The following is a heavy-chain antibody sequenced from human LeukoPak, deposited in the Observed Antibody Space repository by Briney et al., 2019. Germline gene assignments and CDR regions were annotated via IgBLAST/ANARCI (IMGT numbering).Heavy chain of an antibody. Sequence: GGSLRLSCRVSGFTFNTYWMHWVRQAPGKGLVWVSRMNNDGRVISYADSVKGRFTISRDNAKNTLYLQMNSLRAEDTAVYYCAREFEAAGFWALDYWGQGTLVTASS. V-gene: IGHV3-74*01. CDR2: MNNDGRVI. D-gene: IGHD3-16*01. CDR3: AREFEAAGFWALDY. CDR1: GFTFNTYW. J-gene: IGHJ4*02.